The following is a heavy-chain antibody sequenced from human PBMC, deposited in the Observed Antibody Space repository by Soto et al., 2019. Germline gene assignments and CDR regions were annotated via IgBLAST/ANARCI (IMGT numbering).Heavy chain of an antibody. D-gene: IGHD3-10*01. J-gene: IGHJ4*02. CDR2: INPILSMS. Sequence: QVQLVQSGAEVKKPGSSVKVSCKASGDTFTFYSINWVRQAPGLGLEWMGRINPILSMSNYAQRFQGRVTMTADKSTSPAYMEPSTLRSEDTAMYYCASSYGSGYRAFDYWGQGALVTVSS. V-gene: IGHV1-69*02. CDR3: ASSYGSGYRAFDY. CDR1: GDTFTFYS.